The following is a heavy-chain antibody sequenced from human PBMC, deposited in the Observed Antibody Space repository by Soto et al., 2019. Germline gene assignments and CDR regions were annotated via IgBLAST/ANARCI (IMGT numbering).Heavy chain of an antibody. Sequence: QVQLVQSGDEVKKPGASVKVSCKASGYIFVNYGIAWVRLAPRQGLEWMGWISPYTGNTHSASKVQGRLTMTTDTSTSTAYMDLGSPTSDDTAVYYCVMVDNYVTPTPQDVWGQGTTGTVSS. CDR2: ISPYTGNT. J-gene: IGHJ6*02. CDR1: GYIFVNYG. D-gene: IGHD3-16*01. V-gene: IGHV1-18*01. CDR3: VMVDNYVTPTPQDV.